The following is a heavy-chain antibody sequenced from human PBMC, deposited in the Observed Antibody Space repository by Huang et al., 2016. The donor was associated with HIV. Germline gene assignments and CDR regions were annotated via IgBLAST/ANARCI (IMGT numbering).Heavy chain of an antibody. CDR2: ISSRGSSI. V-gene: IGHV3-11*04. CDR1: GFTFSDYY. J-gene: IGHJ5*02. CDR3: ARDSSTTPGHNWFDP. Sequence: QVQLVESGGGLVKPGGSLRLSCAASGFTFSDYYMSWIRQAPGKGLEWGSYISSRGSSIYYADSVRGRFTISRDNAENSLYLQMNSLRAEDTAVYYCARDSSTTPGHNWFDPWGQGTLVTVSS. D-gene: IGHD1-1*01.